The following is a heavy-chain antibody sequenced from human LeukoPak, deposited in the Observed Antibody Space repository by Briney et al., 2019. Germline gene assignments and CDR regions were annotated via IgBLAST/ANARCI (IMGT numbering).Heavy chain of an antibody. CDR1: GFTFTTYW. J-gene: IGHJ4*02. CDR2: IKQDGSEK. D-gene: IGHD1-26*01. V-gene: IGHV3-7*01. CDR3: ARDHLASGRDY. Sequence: GGSLRLSCAASGFTFTTYWMSWFRQAPGKGLEWVANIKQDGSEKFYVDSVKGRFTISRDNAKNSLYLQMNTLRLEDTAVYYCARDHLASGRDYWGQGTLVTVSS.